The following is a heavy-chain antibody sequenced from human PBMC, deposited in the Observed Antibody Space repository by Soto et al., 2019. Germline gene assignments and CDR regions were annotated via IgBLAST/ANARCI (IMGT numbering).Heavy chain of an antibody. CDR3: AKVNGPSMVRGPLDY. D-gene: IGHD3-10*01. V-gene: IGHV3-23*01. CDR1: GFTFDSYA. CDR2: VSGSGGST. Sequence: GGSLRLSCAASGFTFDSYAMSWVRQAPGKGLEWVSAVSGSGGSTYYADSVKGRFTISRDNSKNTLYLQMNSLRAEDTAVYYCAKVNGPSMVRGPLDYWGQGTLVTVSS. J-gene: IGHJ4*02.